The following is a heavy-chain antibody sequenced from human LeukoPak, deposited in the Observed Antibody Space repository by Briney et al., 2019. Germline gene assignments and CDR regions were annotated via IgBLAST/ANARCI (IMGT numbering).Heavy chain of an antibody. J-gene: IGHJ4*02. Sequence: GGSLRLSCAASGFTFSSYAMSWVRQAPGKGLEWVSTISGSGSGGSTYYADSVKGRFTLSRDNSKDTLYLQMNSLRAEDTAVYYCAKLLAVTNSYYFNYWGQGTLVTVSS. D-gene: IGHD6-19*01. CDR2: ISGSGSGGST. V-gene: IGHV3-23*01. CDR1: GFTFSSYA. CDR3: AKLLAVTNSYYFNY.